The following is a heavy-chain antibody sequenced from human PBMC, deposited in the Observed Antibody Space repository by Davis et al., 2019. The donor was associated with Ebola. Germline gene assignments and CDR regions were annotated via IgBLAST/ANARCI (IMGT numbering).Heavy chain of an antibody. D-gene: IGHD6-13*01. CDR2: ISAYNGNT. V-gene: IGHV1-18*01. J-gene: IGHJ5*02. CDR3: ARVAAARNWFDP. Sequence: ASVQVSCKASGYTFTSYGISWVRQAPGQGLEWMGWISAYNGNTNYAQKLQGRVTMTTDTSTSTAYMELRSLRSDDTAVYYCARVAAARNWFDPWGQGTLVTVSS. CDR1: GYTFTSYG.